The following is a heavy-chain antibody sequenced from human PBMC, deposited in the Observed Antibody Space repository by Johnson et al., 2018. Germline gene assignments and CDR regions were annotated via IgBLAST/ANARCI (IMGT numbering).Heavy chain of an antibody. CDR1: GFTFSSYG. V-gene: IGHV3-30*03. D-gene: IGHD2-21*01. J-gene: IGHJ6*03. Sequence: QVQLVQSGGGVVQPGRSLRLSCAASGFTFSSYGIHWVRQDPGKGLAWVAVIPYDGSNKYYADSVKSRFTTPRDNSNHTLYLQMNSLTAEDTAVYYCARVVAIPPGGYYYYYYMDGWGKGTTVTDSS. CDR3: ARVVAIPPGGYYYYYYMDG. CDR2: IPYDGSNK.